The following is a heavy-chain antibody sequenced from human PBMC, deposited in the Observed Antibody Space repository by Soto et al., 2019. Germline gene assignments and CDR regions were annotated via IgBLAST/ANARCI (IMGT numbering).Heavy chain of an antibody. CDR2: IDYSGST. V-gene: IGHV4-31*03. Sequence: QVQLRESGPGLVKPSQTLSLTCTVSGGSITSGGHYWTWIRQQPGKGLEWIGYIDYSGSTHYNPSLKSRLSISIDTSKNQFSLNLTSVTPADTAVYYCARDRSPCGNPYVDYWGQGTLVTVSS. D-gene: IGHD1-26*01. CDR1: GGSITSGGHY. J-gene: IGHJ4*02. CDR3: ARDRSPCGNPYVDY.